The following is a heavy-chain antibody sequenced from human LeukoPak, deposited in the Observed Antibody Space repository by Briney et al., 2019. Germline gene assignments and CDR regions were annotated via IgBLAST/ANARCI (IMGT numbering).Heavy chain of an antibody. CDR3: AKASVVITSNFDY. CDR1: GFTFSSYA. Sequence: PGGSLRLSCAASGFTFSSYAMSWVRQAPGKGMEWVSAISGSGGSTYYADSVTGRFTISRDNSKNTLYLQMNSLRAEDTAVYYCAKASVVITSNFDYWGQGTLVTVSS. V-gene: IGHV3-23*01. D-gene: IGHD3-22*01. J-gene: IGHJ4*02. CDR2: ISGSGGST.